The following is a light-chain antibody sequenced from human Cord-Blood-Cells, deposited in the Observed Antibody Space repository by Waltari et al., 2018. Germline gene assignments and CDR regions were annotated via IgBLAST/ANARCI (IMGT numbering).Light chain of an antibody. CDR1: QSVSSSY. CDR3: QQYGSSPPWT. V-gene: IGKV3-20*01. Sequence: EIVLTQSPGTLSWSPGERATLSCRPSQSVSSSYLAWYQQKPGQAPRLLIYGASSRATGIPDRFSGSGSGTDFTLTISRLEPEDFAVYYCQQYGSSPPWTFGQGTKVEIK. CDR2: GAS. J-gene: IGKJ1*01.